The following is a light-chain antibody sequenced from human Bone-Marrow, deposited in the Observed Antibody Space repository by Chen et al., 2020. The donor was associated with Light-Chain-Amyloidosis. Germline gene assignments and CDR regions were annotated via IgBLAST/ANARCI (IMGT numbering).Light chain of an antibody. J-gene: IGLJ2*01. CDR3: AAWDDTLRGVI. CDR1: RSNIGSNF. Sequence: QSVLTQPPSASGTSGQGVSLPCPGGRSNIGSNFVYWFQHVPGTAPKLLVYRNDRRPSGGPDRFSGSKSGTAASLAISGLRSEDEGSYYCAAWDDTLRGVIFGGGTKLTVL. V-gene: IGLV1-47*01. CDR2: RND.